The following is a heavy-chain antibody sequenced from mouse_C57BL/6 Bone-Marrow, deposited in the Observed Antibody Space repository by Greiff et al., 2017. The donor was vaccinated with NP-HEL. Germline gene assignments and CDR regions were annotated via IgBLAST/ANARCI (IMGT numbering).Heavy chain of an antibody. Sequence: QVQLQQSGPELVKPGASVKISCKASGYAFSSSWMNWVKQRPGKGLEWIGRIYPGDGDTNYNGKFKGKATLTADKSSSTAYMQLSSLTSEDSAVYFCASGSWCAYWGQGTLVTVSA. V-gene: IGHV1-82*01. J-gene: IGHJ3*01. CDR1: GYAFSSSW. CDR3: ASGSWCAY. CDR2: IYPGDGDT.